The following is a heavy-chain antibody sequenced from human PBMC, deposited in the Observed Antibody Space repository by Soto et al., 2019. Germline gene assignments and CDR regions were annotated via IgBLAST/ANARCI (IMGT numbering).Heavy chain of an antibody. CDR3: ARDLGYCSSTSCYLDAFDI. Sequence: QVQLVQSGAEVKKPGASVKVSCKASGYTFTSYAMHWVRQAPGQRLEWMGWINAGNGNTKYSQKFQGRVTITRDTSGSTAYMELSSLRSEDTAVYYCARDLGYCSSTSCYLDAFDIWGQGTMVTVSS. CDR1: GYTFTSYA. J-gene: IGHJ3*02. V-gene: IGHV1-3*01. D-gene: IGHD2-2*01. CDR2: INAGNGNT.